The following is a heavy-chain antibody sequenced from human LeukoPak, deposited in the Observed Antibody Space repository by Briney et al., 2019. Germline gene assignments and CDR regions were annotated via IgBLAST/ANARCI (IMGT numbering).Heavy chain of an antibody. CDR2: ISAYNGNT. Sequence: ASVKVSCKASGYTFTSYGISWVRQAPGQGLEWIGWISAYNGNTNYAQKLQGRVTMTTDTSTSTAYMELRSLRSDDTAVYYCASGDGYCSGGSCPGAYWGQGTLVIVSS. V-gene: IGHV1-18*01. CDR3: ASGDGYCSGGSCPGAY. CDR1: GYTFTSYG. D-gene: IGHD2-15*01. J-gene: IGHJ4*02.